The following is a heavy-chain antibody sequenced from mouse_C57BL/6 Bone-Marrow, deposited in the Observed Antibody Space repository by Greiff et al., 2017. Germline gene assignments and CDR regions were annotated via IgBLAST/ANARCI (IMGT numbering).Heavy chain of an antibody. Sequence: VKLMESGAELARPGASVKMSCKASGYTFTGYTMHWVKQRPGQGLEWIGYINPSSGYTKYNQKFKDKATLTADKSSSTAYMQLSSLTSEDSAVYYCATGTNYWGQGTTLTVSS. J-gene: IGHJ2*01. CDR2: INPSSGYT. D-gene: IGHD4-1*01. CDR3: ATGTNY. V-gene: IGHV1-4*01. CDR1: GYTFTGYT.